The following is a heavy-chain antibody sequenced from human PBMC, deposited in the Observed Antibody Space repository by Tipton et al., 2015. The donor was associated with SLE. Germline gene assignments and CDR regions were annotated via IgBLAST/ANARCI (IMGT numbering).Heavy chain of an antibody. D-gene: IGHD4-23*01. CDR3: ARGGGSNEWYFDY. Sequence: TLSLTCTVSGGSISSYYWSWIRQPPGKGLEWIGYIYYSGSTYYNPSLKSRVTISVDTSKNQFSLKLSSVTAADTAVYYCARGGGSNEWYFDYWGQGTLVTVSS. CDR2: IYYSGST. CDR1: GGSISSYY. J-gene: IGHJ4*02. V-gene: IGHV4-59*12.